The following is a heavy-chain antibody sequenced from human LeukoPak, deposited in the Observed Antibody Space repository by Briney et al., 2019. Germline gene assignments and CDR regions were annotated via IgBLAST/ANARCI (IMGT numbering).Heavy chain of an antibody. CDR1: GFTFSAYA. CDR2: IVATYEGT. D-gene: IGHD3/OR15-3a*01. V-gene: IGHV3-23*01. CDR3: ARGKAGGLVDLFDP. Sequence: GGSLRLSCAASGFTFSAYAMMWVRQAPGKGLEWVSSIVATYEGTFYADSVQGRFIISRDNSESTVSLLMNSLRAEDTAVYYCARGKAGGLVDLFDPWGQGTLVTVSS. J-gene: IGHJ5*02.